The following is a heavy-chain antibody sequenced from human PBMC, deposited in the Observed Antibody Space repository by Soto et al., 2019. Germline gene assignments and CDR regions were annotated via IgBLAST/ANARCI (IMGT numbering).Heavy chain of an antibody. Sequence: PGGSLRLSCAASGFTFSSYAMSWVRQAPGKGLEWVSAISGSGGSTYYADSVKGRFTISRDNSKNTLYLQMNSLRAEDTAVYYCAKALRYCSSTSCYPRYYYGMDVWGQGTTVTVSS. V-gene: IGHV3-23*01. CDR2: ISGSGGST. J-gene: IGHJ6*02. CDR1: GFTFSSYA. CDR3: AKALRYCSSTSCYPRYYYGMDV. D-gene: IGHD2-2*01.